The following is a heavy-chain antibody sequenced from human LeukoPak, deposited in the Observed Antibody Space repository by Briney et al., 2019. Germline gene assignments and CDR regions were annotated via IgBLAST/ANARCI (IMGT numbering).Heavy chain of an antibody. J-gene: IGHJ4*02. CDR2: IIGSSGST. V-gene: IGHV3-23*01. D-gene: IGHD5-12*01. CDR3: AKGGYDYVEVAYFDY. CDR1: GFTFSNYA. Sequence: GGSLRLSCAASGFTFSNYAMNWVRQAPGKGLEWVSTIIGSSGSTFYADSMKGRFTISKDTSKNTLYLHMSSLRADDTAVYYCAKGGYDYVEVAYFDYWGQGTLVTVSS.